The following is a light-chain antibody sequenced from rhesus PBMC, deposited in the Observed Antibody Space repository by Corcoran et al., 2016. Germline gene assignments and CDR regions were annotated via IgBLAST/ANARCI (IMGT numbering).Light chain of an antibody. V-gene: IGKV1-22*01. J-gene: IGKJ1*01. Sequence: DIQMTQSPSSLSASVGDTVTITCRASQRISSWLAWYQQKPGKAPKLLIYKASTWQSGGPSRFSGSGSGTDFTLTISSLQSEDFASYYFQQYSSSPWTFGQGTKVEIK. CDR2: KAS. CDR3: QQYSSSPWT. CDR1: QRISSW.